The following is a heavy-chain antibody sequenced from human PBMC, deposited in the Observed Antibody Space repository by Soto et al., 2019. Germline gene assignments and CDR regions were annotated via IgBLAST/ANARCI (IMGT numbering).Heavy chain of an antibody. CDR2: TYYSGST. D-gene: IGHD5-12*01. CDR3: ARGGIYTGYNGYTNWLDP. V-gene: IGHV4-59*01. J-gene: IGHJ5*02. Sequence: SETLSLTCTVSGGSISNYYWSWIRQPPGKGLEWIGYTYYSGSTNYNPSLKSRVTISIDTSKNQFSLKLSSVTAADTAVYYCARGGIYTGYNGYTNWLDPWGQGTLVTVSS. CDR1: GGSISNYY.